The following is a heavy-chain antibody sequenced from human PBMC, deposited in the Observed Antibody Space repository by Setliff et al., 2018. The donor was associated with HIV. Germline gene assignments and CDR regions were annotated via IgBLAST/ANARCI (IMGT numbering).Heavy chain of an antibody. D-gene: IGHD1-26*01. Sequence: PGGSLRLSCAASGFIFSRYSMNWVRQTPGRGLEWIAYISGEETTLYAESVKGRFTISRDNAKDSVYLQMNSLRDEDTAVYYCARDPRGAPYFDYWGNGTVVTVSS. CDR1: GFIFSRYS. CDR2: ISGEETT. V-gene: IGHV3-48*02. CDR3: ARDPRGAPYFDY. J-gene: IGHJ4*01.